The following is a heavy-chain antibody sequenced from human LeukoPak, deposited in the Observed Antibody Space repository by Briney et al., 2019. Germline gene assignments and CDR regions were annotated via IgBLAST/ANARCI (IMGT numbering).Heavy chain of an antibody. J-gene: IGHJ4*02. Sequence: ASVKVSCKASGYTFTGYYMHWVRQAPGQGLEWRGWINPNSGGTNYAQKFQGRVTMTRDTSISTAYMELSRLRSDDTAVYYCARVTSAYYYDSSGYYRHYFDYWGQGTLVTVSS. D-gene: IGHD3-22*01. CDR2: INPNSGGT. V-gene: IGHV1-2*02. CDR1: GYTFTGYY. CDR3: ARVTSAYYYDSSGYYRHYFDY.